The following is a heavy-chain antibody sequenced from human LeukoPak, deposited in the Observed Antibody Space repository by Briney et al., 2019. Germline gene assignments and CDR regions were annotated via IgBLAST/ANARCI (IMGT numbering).Heavy chain of an antibody. V-gene: IGHV1-18*01. D-gene: IGHD2-2*01. CDR2: ISAYNGNT. J-gene: IGHJ3*02. Sequence: ASVKVSCKASGYTFTSYGISWVRQAPGQGLEWMGWISAYNGNTNYAQKFQGRVTITADESTSTAYMELSSLRSEDTAVYYCARTLGSIVVVPAAHDAFDIWGQGTMVTVSS. CDR1: GYTFTSYG. CDR3: ARTLGSIVVVPAAHDAFDI.